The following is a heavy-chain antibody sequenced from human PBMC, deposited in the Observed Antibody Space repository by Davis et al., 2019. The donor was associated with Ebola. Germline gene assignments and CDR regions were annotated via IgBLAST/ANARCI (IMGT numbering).Heavy chain of an antibody. CDR3: ARGNYVHAFDI. V-gene: IGHV4-34*01. CDR1: GGSISSYY. D-gene: IGHD3-10*02. J-gene: IGHJ3*02. CDR2: INHSGST. Sequence: SETLSLTCTVSGGSISSYYWSRIRQPPGKGLEWIGEINHSGSTNYNPSLKSRVTISVDTSKNQFSLKLSSVTAADTAVYYCARGNYVHAFDIWGQGTMVTVSS.